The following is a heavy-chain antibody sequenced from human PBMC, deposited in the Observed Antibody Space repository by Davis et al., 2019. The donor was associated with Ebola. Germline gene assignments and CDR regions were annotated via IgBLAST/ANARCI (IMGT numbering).Heavy chain of an antibody. D-gene: IGHD2-21*01. V-gene: IGHV3-23*01. J-gene: IGHJ4*02. CDR3: AKSVGERWYCGNLNCPPPFYFDH. Sequence: PGGSLRLSCAASGFTFSSHAMSWVRQAPGKGLEWVASISPRGDDTHYADSVKGLFTISRDNVKNTLYLQMDSLRVEDAAVYYCAKSVGERWYCGNLNCPPPFYFDHWGQGSLVTVSS. CDR1: GFTFSSHA. CDR2: ISPRGDDT.